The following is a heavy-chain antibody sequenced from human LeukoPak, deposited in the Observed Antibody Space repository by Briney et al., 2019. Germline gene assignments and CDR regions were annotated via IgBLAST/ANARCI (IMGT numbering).Heavy chain of an antibody. CDR1: GYTFTSYG. J-gene: IGHJ4*02. D-gene: IGHD3-10*01. Sequence: GASVRVSCKASGYTFTSYGISWVRQAPGQGLEWMGWISAYNGNTNYAQKLQGRVTMTTDTSTSTAYMELRSLRSDDTAVYYYARDVGFGEFSGDHRYWGQGTLVTVSS. CDR3: ARDVGFGEFSGDHRY. V-gene: IGHV1-18*01. CDR2: ISAYNGNT.